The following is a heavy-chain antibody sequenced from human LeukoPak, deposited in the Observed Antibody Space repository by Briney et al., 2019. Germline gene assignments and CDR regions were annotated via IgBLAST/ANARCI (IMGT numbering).Heavy chain of an antibody. V-gene: IGHV3-74*01. CDR2: INTDTRGT. Sequence: GGSLRLSCAASGFTFSDYWMHWVRQAPGKGLVWVSIINTDTRGTYYADSVKGRFTISRDNAKNTLYLQMNSLRAEDTAVYYCARAGAYHFDNWGQRTLVTVSS. J-gene: IGHJ4*02. CDR1: GFTFSDYW. CDR3: ARAGAYHFDN. D-gene: IGHD3-16*01.